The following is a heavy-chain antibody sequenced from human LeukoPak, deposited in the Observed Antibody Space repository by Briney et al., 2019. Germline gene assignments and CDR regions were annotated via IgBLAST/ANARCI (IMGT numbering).Heavy chain of an antibody. V-gene: IGHV4-38-2*01. CDR1: GYSISSGSY. Sequence: SETLSLTCAVSGYSISSGSYWGWIRQPPGKGLEWIGSIYHSGSTYYNPSLKRRVTISVDTSKNQYSLKLSSVTAADTAVYYCARSLWFGEYDAFDIWGQGTMVTVSS. CDR2: IYHSGST. CDR3: ARSLWFGEYDAFDI. J-gene: IGHJ3*02. D-gene: IGHD3-10*01.